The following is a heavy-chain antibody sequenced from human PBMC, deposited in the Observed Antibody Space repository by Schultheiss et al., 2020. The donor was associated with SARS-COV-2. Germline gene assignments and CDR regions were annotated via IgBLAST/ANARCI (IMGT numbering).Heavy chain of an antibody. D-gene: IGHD1-1*01. CDR2: ISAYNGNT. CDR3: VSWELDV. J-gene: IGHJ6*02. CDR1: GYTFTSYG. V-gene: IGHV1-18*01. Sequence: ASVKVSCKTSGYTFTSYGISWVRQAPGQGLEWMGWISAYNGNTNYPQRLQGRVTMTTDTSTSTAYMQLRSLRSDDTAVYCCVSWELDVWGQGTTVTVSS.